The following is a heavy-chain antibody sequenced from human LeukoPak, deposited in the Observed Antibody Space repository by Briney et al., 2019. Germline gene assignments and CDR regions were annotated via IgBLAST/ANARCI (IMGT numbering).Heavy chain of an antibody. D-gene: IGHD6-6*01. Sequence: GGSLRLSCAASGFTFSSYAMHWVRQAPGKGLEWVAVIWYDGSNKYYADSVKGRFTISRDNSKNTLYLQMNSLRAGDTAVYYCARDRTSSSPTPLYYYYGMDVWGQGTTVTVSS. CDR2: IWYDGSNK. V-gene: IGHV3-33*08. J-gene: IGHJ6*02. CDR3: ARDRTSSSPTPLYYYYGMDV. CDR1: GFTFSSYA.